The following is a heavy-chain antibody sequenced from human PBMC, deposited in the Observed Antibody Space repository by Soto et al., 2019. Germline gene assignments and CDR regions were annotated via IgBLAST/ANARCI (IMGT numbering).Heavy chain of an antibody. J-gene: IGHJ4*02. CDR3: AKVMVGPITMIVVAGGGLDY. Sequence: QVHLVQSGAEVKKPGASVTVSCKTSGYTFSSIGISWVRQAPGQGLEWMGWISPHKDDTYYAQRLQGRVTMTTDTSTSTAYMELRSLRSDDTAVYYCAKVMVGPITMIVVAGGGLDYWGQGTLVTVSS. CDR2: ISPHKDDT. CDR1: GYTFSSIG. D-gene: IGHD3-22*01. V-gene: IGHV1-18*01.